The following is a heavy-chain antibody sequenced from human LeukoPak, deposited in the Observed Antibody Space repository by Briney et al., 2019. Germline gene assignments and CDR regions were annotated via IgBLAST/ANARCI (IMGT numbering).Heavy chain of an antibody. J-gene: IGHJ4*02. CDR3: ARQTGSGLFILP. Sequence: TSETLSLTCTVSGVSISSSYSYWRWIRQPPGMGLEWIGSIYYTGNTYYNASLKSQVSISIDTSKNQFSLKLTSVTAADTAVYYCARQTGSGLFILPGGQGTLVTVSS. D-gene: IGHD3/OR15-3a*01. CDR2: IYYTGNT. CDR1: GVSISSSYSY. V-gene: IGHV4-39*01.